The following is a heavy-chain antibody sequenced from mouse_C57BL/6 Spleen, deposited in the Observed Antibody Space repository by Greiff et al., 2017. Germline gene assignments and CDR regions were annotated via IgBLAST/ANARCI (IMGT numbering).Heavy chain of an antibody. CDR2: IYPGSGNT. J-gene: IGHJ4*01. Sequence: QVQLQQSGAELVRPGASVKLSCKASGYTFTDYYINWVKQRPGQGLEWIARIYPGSGNTYYNEKFKGKATLTAEKSSSTAYMQLSSLTSEDSAVYFCARDYGNHYAMDYWGQGTSVTVSS. D-gene: IGHD2-1*01. V-gene: IGHV1-76*01. CDR3: ARDYGNHYAMDY. CDR1: GYTFTDYY.